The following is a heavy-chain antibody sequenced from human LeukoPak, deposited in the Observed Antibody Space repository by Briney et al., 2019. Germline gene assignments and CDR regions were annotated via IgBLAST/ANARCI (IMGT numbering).Heavy chain of an antibody. Sequence: PGGSLRLSCAASGFTFSDNYMSWIRQAPGKGLEWVSYISSSGNYANYANSVKGRFTNSRDNAKNLLYLQMNSLRAEDAAVYYCARGGYDILTGTSFFDPWGQGTLVTVSS. CDR1: GFTFSDNY. D-gene: IGHD3-9*01. J-gene: IGHJ5*02. CDR3: ARGGYDILTGTSFFDP. CDR2: ISSSGNYA. V-gene: IGHV3-11*05.